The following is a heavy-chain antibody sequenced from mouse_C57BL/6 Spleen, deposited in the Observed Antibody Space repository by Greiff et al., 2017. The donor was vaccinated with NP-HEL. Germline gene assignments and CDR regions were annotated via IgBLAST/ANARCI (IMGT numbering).Heavy chain of an antibody. V-gene: IGHV1-19*01. CDR2: INPYNGGT. CDR3: ARATYYGNYRGYFDY. Sequence: VQLKESGPVLVKPGASVKMSCKASGYTFTDYYMNWVKQSHGKSLEWIGVINPYNGGTSYNQKFKGKATLTVDKSYSTAYLELNSLTSEYSAVYYCARATYYGNYRGYFDYWGQGTTLTVSS. CDR1: GYTFTDYY. J-gene: IGHJ2*01. D-gene: IGHD2-10*01.